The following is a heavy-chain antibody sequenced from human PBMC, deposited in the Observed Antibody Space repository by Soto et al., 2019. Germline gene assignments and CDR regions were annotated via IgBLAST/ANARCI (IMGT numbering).Heavy chain of an antibody. Sequence: DVQLVKSGGGLIQPGGSLRLSCAASGITATNGHMSWVRQAPGKGLEWVSVIYSDDNTYYADSVKGRFTISRDTSKNTVDPQVNSPRAEETAVYYCARDWNGDKYFDFWDQGSLVTVSS. CDR2: IYSDDNT. V-gene: IGHV3-53*01. J-gene: IGHJ4*02. D-gene: IGHD4-17*01. CDR1: GITATNGH. CDR3: ARDWNGDKYFDF.